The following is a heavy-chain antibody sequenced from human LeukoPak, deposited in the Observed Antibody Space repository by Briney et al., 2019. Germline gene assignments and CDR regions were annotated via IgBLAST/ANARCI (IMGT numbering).Heavy chain of an antibody. D-gene: IGHD3-22*01. Sequence: PSETLSLTCTVSGGSISSSSYYWGWIRQPPGKGLEWIGSIYYSGSTYYNPSLKSRVTISVDTSKNQFSLKLSSVTAADTAVYYCARGRGYYDSSGYMRDWGQGTLVTVSS. V-gene: IGHV4-39*07. J-gene: IGHJ4*02. CDR3: ARGRGYYDSSGYMRD. CDR1: GGSISSSSYY. CDR2: IYYSGST.